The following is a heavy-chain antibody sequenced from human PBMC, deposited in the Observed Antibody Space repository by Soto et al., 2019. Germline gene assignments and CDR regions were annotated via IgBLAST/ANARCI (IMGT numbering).Heavy chain of an antibody. J-gene: IGHJ4*02. CDR2: LYHTGNT. CDR1: SGAFGSGIW. D-gene: IGHD6-6*01. CDR3: AGAASLSPFDF. V-gene: IGHV4-4*02. Sequence: VQLQESGPGLVEPSGTLSLTCTASSGAFGSGIWWSWVRQPPGKRLEWIGELYHTGNTNYNPSLKSRLTMSVDESKNQFSLSLSSVTAADTAVYYCAGAASLSPFDFWGRGTLVTVSS.